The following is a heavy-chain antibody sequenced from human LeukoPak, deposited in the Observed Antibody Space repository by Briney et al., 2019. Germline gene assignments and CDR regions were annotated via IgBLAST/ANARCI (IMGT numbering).Heavy chain of an antibody. CDR2: INHSGST. D-gene: IGHD3-22*01. CDR3: ARVLMGYYYDSSGYFDY. Sequence: SETLSLTCAVYGGSFSGYYWSWIRQPPGKGLEWIGEINHSGSTNYNPSLKSRVTISVDTSKNQFSLKLSSVTAADTAVYYCARVLMGYYYDSSGYFDYWGQGTLVTVSS. J-gene: IGHJ4*02. CDR1: GGSFSGYY. V-gene: IGHV4-34*01.